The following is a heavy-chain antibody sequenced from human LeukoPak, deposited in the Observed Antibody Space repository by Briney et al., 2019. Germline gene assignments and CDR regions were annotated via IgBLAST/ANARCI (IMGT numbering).Heavy chain of an antibody. CDR1: GYTFTSYG. CDR2: ISAYNGNT. CDR3: ARVGGSYQTAYYFDY. D-gene: IGHD1-26*01. V-gene: IGHV1-18*01. Sequence: ASVKVSCKASGYTFTSYGISWVRQAPGQGLEWIGWISAYNGNTNYAQKLQGRVTMTTDTSTSTAYMELRSLRSDDTAVYYCARVGGSYQTAYYFDYWGQGTLVTVSS. J-gene: IGHJ4*02.